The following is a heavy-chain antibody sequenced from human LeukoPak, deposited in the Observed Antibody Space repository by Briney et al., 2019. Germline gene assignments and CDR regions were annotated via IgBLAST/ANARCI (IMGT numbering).Heavy chain of an antibody. D-gene: IGHD3-3*01. Sequence: PGGSLRLSCAASGFTFSSYSMNWVRQAPGKGLEWVSSISSSSSYIYYADPVKGRFTISRDNAKNSLYLQMNSLRAEDTAVYYCARDSPYDFWSGYYTHWGQGTLVTVSS. V-gene: IGHV3-21*01. CDR3: ARDSPYDFWSGYYTH. J-gene: IGHJ4*02. CDR2: ISSSSSYI. CDR1: GFTFSSYS.